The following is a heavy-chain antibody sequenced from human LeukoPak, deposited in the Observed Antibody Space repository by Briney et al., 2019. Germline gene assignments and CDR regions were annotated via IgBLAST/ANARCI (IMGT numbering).Heavy chain of an antibody. D-gene: IGHD6-6*01. Sequence: SETLSPTCTVSGGSISSYYWSWIRQPPGKGLEWIGYIYYSGSTNYNPSLKSRVTISVDTSKNQLSLKLSSVTAADTAVYYCARDRGSSSQNGPYGMDVWGQGTTVTVSS. V-gene: IGHV4-59*01. CDR1: GGSISSYY. J-gene: IGHJ6*02. CDR3: ARDRGSSSQNGPYGMDV. CDR2: IYYSGST.